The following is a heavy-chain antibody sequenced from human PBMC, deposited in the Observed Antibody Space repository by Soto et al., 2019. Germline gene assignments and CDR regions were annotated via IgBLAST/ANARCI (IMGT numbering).Heavy chain of an antibody. V-gene: IGHV3-30*03. D-gene: IGHD5-12*01. Sequence: QVQLVESGGGVVQPGRSLRLSCAASGFSFSSYGMHWVRQAPGKGLEWVTIISYDGNNKYYADSVKGRFSISRDNSKKTLYLQMNSLRSEDTAVYYCARDAGRLYSAYDFDRGIDHWGQGTLVTVSS. J-gene: IGHJ4*02. CDR2: ISYDGNNK. CDR1: GFSFSSYG. CDR3: ARDAGRLYSAYDFDRGIDH.